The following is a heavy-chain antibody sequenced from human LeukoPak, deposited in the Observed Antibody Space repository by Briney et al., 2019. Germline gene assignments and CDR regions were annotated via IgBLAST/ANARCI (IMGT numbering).Heavy chain of an antibody. J-gene: IGHJ4*02. D-gene: IGHD2-21*01. V-gene: IGHV3-48*01. CDR3: AREGLSIVGY. CDR1: GITFSSYS. Sequence: GGSLRLSCGASGITFSSYSMNWVRQAPGKGLEWVSYISSSGSTKYYADSVKGRFTISRDNARNSLYLQMNSLRAEDTAVYFCAREGLSIVGYWGQGTLVTVSS. CDR2: ISSSGSTK.